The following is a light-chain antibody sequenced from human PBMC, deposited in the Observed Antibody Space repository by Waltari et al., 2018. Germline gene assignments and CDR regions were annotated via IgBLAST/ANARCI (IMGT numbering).Light chain of an antibody. CDR2: KDR. CDR3: QSSDSSGSYVL. CDR1: TLPKEY. Sequence: SYGLTQAPSVSVSPGQTARITCSGDTLPKEYAYWYQQKPGQAPVLVIYKDRERPSGIPERCSGSRAGTTVALTINGVQAEDEAEYYCQSSDSSGSYVLFGGGTKLTVL. V-gene: IGLV3-25*03. J-gene: IGLJ3*02.